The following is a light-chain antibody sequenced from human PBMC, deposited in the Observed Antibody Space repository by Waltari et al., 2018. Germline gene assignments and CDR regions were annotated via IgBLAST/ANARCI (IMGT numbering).Light chain of an antibody. CDR1: QSVSSSY. J-gene: IGKJ4*01. Sequence: QSPGTLSLSPGERATVSCRASQSVSSSYLAWYQQKPGQTPRLLIYGASTRASGISDRFSGSGSGTDFILTISRLEPEDSAVYFCQQYGNSPLTFGGGTKVEIK. CDR2: GAS. V-gene: IGKV3-20*01. CDR3: QQYGNSPLT.